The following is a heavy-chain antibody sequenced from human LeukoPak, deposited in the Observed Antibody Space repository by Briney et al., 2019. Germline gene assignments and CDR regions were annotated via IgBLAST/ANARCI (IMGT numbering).Heavy chain of an antibody. CDR1: GYSISSGYF. V-gene: IGHV4-38-2*02. CDR3: ARDLGLTISANWFDP. J-gene: IGHJ5*02. D-gene: IGHD3-9*01. Sequence: SETLSLTCGVSGYSISSGYFWVWIRQPPGKGLEWIGSVYHTGATYYNPSLRSPVTISVDTSKNQFSLELNSVTAADTAVYYRARDLGLTISANWFDPWGQGTLVTVSS. CDR2: VYHTGAT.